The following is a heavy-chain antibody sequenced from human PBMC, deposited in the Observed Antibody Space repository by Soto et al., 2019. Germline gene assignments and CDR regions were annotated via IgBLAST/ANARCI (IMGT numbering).Heavy chain of an antibody. CDR2: IYHSGST. V-gene: IGHV4-4*02. J-gene: IGHJ5*02. CDR3: ARRVGGVKYNCFDP. D-gene: IGHD2-8*02. Sequence: KTSETLSLTCAVSSGSISSSNWWSWVRQPPGKGLEWIGEIYHSGSTNYNPSLKSRVTISVDKSKNQFSLKLSSVTAADTAVYYCARRVGGVKYNCFDPWGQGTLVTVSS. CDR1: SGSISSSNW.